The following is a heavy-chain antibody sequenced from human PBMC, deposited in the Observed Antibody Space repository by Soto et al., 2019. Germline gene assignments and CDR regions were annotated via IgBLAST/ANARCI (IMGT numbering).Heavy chain of an antibody. CDR1: DGSISSGDYY. D-gene: IGHD2-21*02. J-gene: IGHJ4*02. CDR2: ISYSGNT. CDR3: ARDTTYCIGDCYLD. Sequence: QVQLQESGPGLVKPSQTLSLTCTVSDGSISSGDYYWSWIRQPPGKGLEWIGYISYSGNTYYNPSLKSRLTMSVDTSKNQFSLKLSSVTAADTAVYYCARDTTYCIGDCYLDWGQGTLVTVSS. V-gene: IGHV4-30-4*01.